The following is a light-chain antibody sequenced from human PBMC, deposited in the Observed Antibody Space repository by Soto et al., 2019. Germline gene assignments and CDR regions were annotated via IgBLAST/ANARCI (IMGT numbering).Light chain of an antibody. Sequence: VFITYSALSRPVNLVQAAFILCRSNQSLVHSGGIAYFSWFQQRPGRSPRRLIYKVSNRDSGVPARFSGSGSGTDFALKISRMEAEDVGVYYCMHSTHPMIPFGEG. J-gene: IGKJ4*01. CDR1: QSLVHSGGIAY. V-gene: IGKV2-30*02. CDR2: KVS. CDR3: MHSTHPMIP.